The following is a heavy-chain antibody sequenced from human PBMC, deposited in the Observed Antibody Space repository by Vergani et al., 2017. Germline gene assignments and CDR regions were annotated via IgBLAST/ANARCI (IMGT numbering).Heavy chain of an antibody. CDR1: GGSISSSSYY. D-gene: IGHD4/OR15-4a*01. J-gene: IGHJ4*02. CDR3: ARRRNYGDQIFDY. CDR2: IYYSGST. Sequence: QLQLQESGPGLVKPSETLSLTCTVSGGSISSSSYYWGWIRQPPGKGLEWIGSIYYSGSTYYNLSLKSRVTISVDTSKNQFSLKLSSVTAADTAVYYCARRRNYGDQIFDYWGQGTLVTVSS. V-gene: IGHV4-39*01.